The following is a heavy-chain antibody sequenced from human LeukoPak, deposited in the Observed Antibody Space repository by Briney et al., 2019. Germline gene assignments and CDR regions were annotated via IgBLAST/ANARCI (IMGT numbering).Heavy chain of an antibody. D-gene: IGHD6-19*01. Sequence: GRSLRLSCAASGFTFSSYAMHWVRQAPGKGLEWVAVISYDGSNKYYADSVKGRFTISRDNSKNTLYLQMNSLRAEDTAVYYCARSLRQWLGSVTTSFDYWGQGTLVTASS. CDR1: GFTFSSYA. CDR3: ARSLRQWLGSVTTSFDY. V-gene: IGHV3-30*04. J-gene: IGHJ4*02. CDR2: ISYDGSNK.